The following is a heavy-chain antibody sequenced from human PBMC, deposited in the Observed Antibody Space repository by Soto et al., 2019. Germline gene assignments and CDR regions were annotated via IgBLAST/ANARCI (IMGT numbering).Heavy chain of an antibody. CDR2: ISPYTGDT. D-gene: IGHD3-16*01. V-gene: IGHV1-18*01. J-gene: IGHJ6*02. CDR3: AKGDNYVTPTPQDV. CDR1: GYIFVNYG. Sequence: QVQLVQSGDEMKKPGASVRVSCKASGYIFVNYGIAWVRQAPGQGLEWMGWISPYTGDTHSASKVQGRLTMTTDTTTSTAYLDLGGLTSDDTALYYFAKGDNYVTPTPQDVLGQGTTVTVSS.